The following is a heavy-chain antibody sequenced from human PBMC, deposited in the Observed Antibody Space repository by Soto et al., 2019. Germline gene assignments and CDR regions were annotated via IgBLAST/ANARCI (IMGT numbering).Heavy chain of an antibody. CDR2: ISGSGANT. J-gene: IGHJ4*01. V-gene: IGHV3-23*01. CDR1: GFTFNDYA. Sequence: VQLLESGGGLVQPGAYLKFSCIASGFTFNDYAMNWVRQTPGKGLEWVSAISGSGANTYYADSVEGRFTSSRDNSKNTVYLQMPSLRAEDTAIYYCAKSYYYDSSGAFDFWGHGTLLTVSS. D-gene: IGHD3-22*01. CDR3: AKSYYYDSSGAFDF.